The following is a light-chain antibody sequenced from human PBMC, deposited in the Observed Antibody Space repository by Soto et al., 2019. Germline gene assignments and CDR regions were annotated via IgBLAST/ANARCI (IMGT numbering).Light chain of an antibody. CDR1: SSNIGSNT. CDR3: AAWDDSLSGLVV. J-gene: IGLJ2*01. V-gene: IGLV1-44*01. CDR2: SNS. Sequence: QSVLTQPPSASGTPGQRVTISCSGGSSNIGSNTVNWYQQLPGTAPKLLIYSNSQRPSGVPDRFSGSKSGTSASLAISGLQSEDEADYYCAAWDDSLSGLVVFGGGTKLTVL.